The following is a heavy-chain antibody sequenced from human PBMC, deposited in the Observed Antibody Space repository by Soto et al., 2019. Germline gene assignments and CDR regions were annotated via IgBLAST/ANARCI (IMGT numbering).Heavy chain of an antibody. J-gene: IGHJ3*02. Sequence: PEKLRVTYTVSGDSISSNNWWAWVRQSPGRGLEWIGEIYHSGSTTCNPSLKSRIRTSADKSQNQCSLKMRPLTAADTAVYYCARRLTHHHDTSGRLNDRFDILCQCPMVT. D-gene: IGHD3-22*01. CDR2: IYHSGST. V-gene: IGHV4-4*03. CDR3: ARRLTHHHDTSGRLNDRFDI. CDR1: GDSISSNNW.